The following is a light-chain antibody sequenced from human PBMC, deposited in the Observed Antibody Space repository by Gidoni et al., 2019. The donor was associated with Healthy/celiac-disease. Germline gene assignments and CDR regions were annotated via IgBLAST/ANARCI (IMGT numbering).Light chain of an antibody. J-gene: IGKJ2*01. CDR3: QQYYSISYT. V-gene: IGKV4-1*01. CDR1: QIVLYSSNNKNY. Sequence: DIVMTQSPASLPGSLGEQAPINDKSSQIVLYSSNNKNYLAWYQQKPGQPPKLLIYWASTRESGVPDRFSGSGSGTDFTLTISSLQAEDVAVYYCQQYYSISYTFGQGTKLEIK. CDR2: WAS.